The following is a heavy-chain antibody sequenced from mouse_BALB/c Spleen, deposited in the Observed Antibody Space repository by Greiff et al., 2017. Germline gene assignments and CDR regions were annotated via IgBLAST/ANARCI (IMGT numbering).Heavy chain of an antibody. CDR1: GYAFSSYW. J-gene: IGHJ2*01. D-gene: IGHD4-1*01. Sequence: QVHVKQSGAELVRPGSSVKISCKASGYAFSSYWMNWVKQRPGQGLEWIGQIYPGDGDTNYNGKFKGKATLTADKSSSTAYMQLSSLTSEDSAVYFCARQLTGFDYWGQGTTRTVSS. CDR3: ARQLTGFDY. V-gene: IGHV1-80*01. CDR2: IYPGDGDT.